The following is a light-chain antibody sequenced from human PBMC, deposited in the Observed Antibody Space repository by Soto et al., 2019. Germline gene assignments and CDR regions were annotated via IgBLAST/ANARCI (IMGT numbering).Light chain of an antibody. CDR3: QQYSVYWT. CDR2: DAS. Sequence: IQMTQSPSSLSASVVDIFTIIFRASQSVSTRLAWYQQKPGKAPKVLIYDASSWAGGVPSRFTGSGSGTEFTLTINSLQPDDFATYYCQQYSVYWTFGQGTKVDIK. CDR1: QSVSTR. V-gene: IGKV1-5*02. J-gene: IGKJ1*01.